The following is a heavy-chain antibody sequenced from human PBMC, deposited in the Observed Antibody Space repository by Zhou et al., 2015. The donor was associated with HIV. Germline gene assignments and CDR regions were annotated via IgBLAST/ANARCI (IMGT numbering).Heavy chain of an antibody. V-gene: IGHV1-69*01. J-gene: IGHJ3*02. CDR3: ARGKRLGLVRDHAFDI. D-gene: IGHD3-10*01. CDR2: IIPIFGTA. CDR1: GGTFSSYA. Sequence: QVQLVQSGAEVKKPGSSVKVSCKASGGTFSSYAISWVRQAPGQGLEWMGGIIPIFGTANYAQKFQGRVTITADESTSTAYMELSSLRSEDTAVYYCARGKRLGLVRDHAFDIWGQGTMVTVSS.